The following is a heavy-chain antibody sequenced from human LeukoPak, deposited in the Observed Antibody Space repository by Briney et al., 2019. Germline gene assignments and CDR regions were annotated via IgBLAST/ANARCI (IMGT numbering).Heavy chain of an antibody. D-gene: IGHD5-12*01. Sequence: QSGGSLRLSCAASGFTVSSNYMSWVRQAPGKGLEWVSVIYSGGSTYYADSVKGRFTISRDNSKNTLYIQMNSLGSEDTAVYYCARDGRVAWLRWTKGWFDPWGQGTLVTVSS. V-gene: IGHV3-53*05. CDR3: ARDGRVAWLRWTKGWFDP. CDR1: GFTVSSNY. CDR2: IYSGGST. J-gene: IGHJ5*02.